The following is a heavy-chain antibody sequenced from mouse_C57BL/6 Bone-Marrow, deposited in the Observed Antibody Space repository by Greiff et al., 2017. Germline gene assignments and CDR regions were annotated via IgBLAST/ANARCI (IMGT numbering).Heavy chain of an antibody. D-gene: IGHD2-2*01. V-gene: IGHV1-50*01. Sequence: QVQLKQPGAELVKPGASVKLSCKASGYTFTSYWMQWVKQRPGQGLEWIGEIDPSDSYTNYNQKFKGKATLTVDTSSSTAYMQLSSLTSEDSAVYYCARSVAGGYDAFDYWGQGTTLTVSS. CDR1: GYTFTSYW. CDR3: ARSVAGGYDAFDY. CDR2: IDPSDSYT. J-gene: IGHJ2*01.